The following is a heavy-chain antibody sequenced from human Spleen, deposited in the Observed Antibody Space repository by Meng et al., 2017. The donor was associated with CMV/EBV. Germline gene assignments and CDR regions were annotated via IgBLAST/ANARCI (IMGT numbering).Heavy chain of an antibody. D-gene: IGHD3-16*01. CDR2: MSFDGNTK. J-gene: IGHJ4*02. Sequence: GGSLRLSCAASGFTFNTYVMHWVRQAPGKGLEWVASMSFDGNTKYYADSVKGRFTISRDNSKNTLYLHMNSLNPEDTAVYYCAREVDRWGTSWYYFDHWGQGMLVTVSS. CDR3: AREVDRWGTSWYYFDH. V-gene: IGHV3-30*17. CDR1: GFTFNTYV.